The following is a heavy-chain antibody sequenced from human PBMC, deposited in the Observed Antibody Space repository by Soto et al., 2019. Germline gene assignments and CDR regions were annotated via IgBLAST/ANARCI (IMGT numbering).Heavy chain of an antibody. CDR3: ARHRRSSGPH. V-gene: IGHV4-39*01. Sequence: SETLALSCTVSGGSISSSSYYWGWIRQPPGKGLEWIGSIYYSGSTYYNPSLKSRVTIFVDTSKNQFSLKLSSVTAADTAVYYCARHRRSSGPHWGQGTLVTVSS. D-gene: IGHD3-22*01. CDR2: IYYSGST. J-gene: IGHJ4*02. CDR1: GGSISSSSYY.